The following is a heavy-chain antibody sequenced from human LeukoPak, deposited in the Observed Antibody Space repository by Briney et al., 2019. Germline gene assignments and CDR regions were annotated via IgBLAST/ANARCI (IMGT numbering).Heavy chain of an antibody. CDR2: IYPGDSDT. Sequence: GESLKISCKGSGYSFTSYWIGWVRQMPGKGLEWMGIIYPGDSDTRYSPSFQGQVTISADKSISTAYLQWSSLKASDTAMYYCARHGNCSGGSCYFSDYWGQGTLVTVSS. D-gene: IGHD2-15*01. CDR3: ARHGNCSGGSCYFSDY. J-gene: IGHJ4*02. CDR1: GYSFTSYW. V-gene: IGHV5-51*01.